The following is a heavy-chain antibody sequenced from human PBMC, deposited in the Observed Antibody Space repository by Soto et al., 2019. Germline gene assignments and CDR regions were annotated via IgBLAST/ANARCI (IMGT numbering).Heavy chain of an antibody. D-gene: IGHD5-18*01. J-gene: IGHJ2*01. Sequence: QVQLVESGGGVVQPGRSLRLSCAASGFTFSSYAMHWVRQAPGKGLEWVAVISYDGSNKYYADSVKGRFTISRDNSKNTRYLQMNSVRAEDTAVYYCARDPLWGTAMVLWYFDLWGRGTLVTVSS. CDR1: GFTFSSYA. CDR3: ARDPLWGTAMVLWYFDL. V-gene: IGHV3-30-3*01. CDR2: ISYDGSNK.